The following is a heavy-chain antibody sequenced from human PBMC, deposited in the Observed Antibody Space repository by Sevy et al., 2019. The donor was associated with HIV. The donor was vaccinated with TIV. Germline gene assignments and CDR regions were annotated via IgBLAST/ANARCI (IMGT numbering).Heavy chain of an antibody. CDR2: IYYTATT. V-gene: IGHV4-39*01. CDR3: ARHGSWSFYFDY. CDR1: DDSISSSNYF. D-gene: IGHD6-13*01. Sequence: SETLSLTCSVSDDSISSSNYFWGWIRQPPGKGLEWIGSIYYTATTYYNPSLKSRFTLSVDTSKKQFSLKLGSVTAADTAVYYCARHGSWSFYFDYWGQGILVTASS. J-gene: IGHJ4*02.